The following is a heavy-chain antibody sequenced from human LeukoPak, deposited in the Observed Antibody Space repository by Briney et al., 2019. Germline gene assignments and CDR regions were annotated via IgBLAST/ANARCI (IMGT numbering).Heavy chain of an antibody. Sequence: GESLQISCTGAGDGFTTYWIGWVRQMPGKGLEWRGMIYPGDSDARYSPSFQGQVTISVHKSISTAYLQWSSLKASDTAMYYCARQGRIVVVTTTHDAFDIWGQGTMVTVSS. CDR2: IYPGDSDA. J-gene: IGHJ3*02. V-gene: IGHV5-51*01. CDR3: ARQGRIVVVTTTHDAFDI. D-gene: IGHD2-21*02. CDR1: GDGFTTYW.